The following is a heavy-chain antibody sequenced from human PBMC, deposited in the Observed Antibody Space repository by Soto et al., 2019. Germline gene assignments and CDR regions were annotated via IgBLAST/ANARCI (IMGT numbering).Heavy chain of an antibody. J-gene: IGHJ6*02. D-gene: IGHD2-8*01. Sequence: QVQLQESGPGLVKPSETLSLTCTVSGGSVSSGSYYWSWIRQPPGKGLEWIGYIYYSGSTNYNPSLKSRVTISVDSSKNQFSLKLSSVTAAATAVYYCARDSVMVYAIGYYGMDVWGQGTTVTVSS. CDR1: GGSVSSGSYY. V-gene: IGHV4-61*01. CDR3: ARDSVMVYAIGYYGMDV. CDR2: IYYSGST.